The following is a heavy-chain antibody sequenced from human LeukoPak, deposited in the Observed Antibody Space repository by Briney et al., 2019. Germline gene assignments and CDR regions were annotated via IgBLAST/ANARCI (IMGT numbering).Heavy chain of an antibody. CDR1: GYTLTTYG. CDR3: ARCFGYGDGFDV. Sequence: ASVKVSCKASGYTLTTYGIGWVRQAPGQGLEWMGWISAYNGNTDFAQKLQGRVTMTTDTSTSTAYMELRSLRSDDTAVYYCARCFGYGDGFDVWGQGTMVTDCS. CDR2: ISAYNGNT. J-gene: IGHJ3*01. V-gene: IGHV1-18*01. D-gene: IGHD5-12*01.